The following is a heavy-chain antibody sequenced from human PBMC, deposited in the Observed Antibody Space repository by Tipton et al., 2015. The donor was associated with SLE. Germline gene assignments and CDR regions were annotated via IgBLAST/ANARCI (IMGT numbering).Heavy chain of an antibody. CDR2: LNPSGGSGGDT. CDR1: GYSLPTYY. Sequence: QSGPEVKEPGASVKVSCQASGYSLPTYYIHWVRQAPGQGLEWMGRLNPSGGSGGDTTYHQKFQGRVTMTMDTATSTVYMELSSLRSEDTAVYYCARGQVDSIGHYFMGFDYLGQGNLVTVSS. V-gene: IGHV1-46*01. CDR3: ARGQVDSIGHYFMGFDY. J-gene: IGHJ4*02. D-gene: IGHD3-22*01.